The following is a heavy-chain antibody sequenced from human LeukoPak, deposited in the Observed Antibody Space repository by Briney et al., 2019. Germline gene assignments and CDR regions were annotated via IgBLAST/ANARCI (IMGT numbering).Heavy chain of an antibody. Sequence: GGSLRLSCAASGNYWMHWVRQAPGKGLVWVSHINSDGSWTSYADSVKGRFTISKDNAKNTVYLQMNSLRAEDTALYHCVLSPYDFWSGYYLYWGQGTLVTVSS. J-gene: IGHJ4*02. V-gene: IGHV3-74*01. CDR3: VLSPYDFWSGYYLY. CDR2: INSDGSWT. CDR1: GNYW. D-gene: IGHD3-3*01.